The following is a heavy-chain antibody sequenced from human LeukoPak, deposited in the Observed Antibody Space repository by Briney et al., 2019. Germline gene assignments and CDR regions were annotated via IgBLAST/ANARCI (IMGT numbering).Heavy chain of an antibody. D-gene: IGHD2-2*02. CDR1: GFTFSNAW. Sequence: GGSLRLSCAASGFTFSNAWMSWVRQAPGKGLEWVGCIKSKTDGGTTDYAAPVKGRFTISRDDSKNTLYLQMNSLKTEDTAVYYCTTGDIVVVPAAIRTYFDYWGQGTLVTVSS. J-gene: IGHJ4*02. CDR3: TTGDIVVVPAAIRTYFDY. CDR2: IKSKTDGGTT. V-gene: IGHV3-15*01.